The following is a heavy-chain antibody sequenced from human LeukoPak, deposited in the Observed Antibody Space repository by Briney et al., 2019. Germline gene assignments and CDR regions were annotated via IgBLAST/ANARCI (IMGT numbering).Heavy chain of an antibody. CDR1: GFTFSSYG. J-gene: IGHJ4*02. CDR3: AKDGDYVWGSYRMHPIDY. CDR2: ISGSGGST. D-gene: IGHD3-16*02. V-gene: IGHV3-23*01. Sequence: GGSLRLSCAASGFTFSSYGMSWVRQAPGKGLEWVSAISGSGGSTYYADSVKGRFTISRDNSKNTLYLQMNSLRAEDTAVYYCAKDGDYVWGSYRMHPIDYWGQGTLVTVSS.